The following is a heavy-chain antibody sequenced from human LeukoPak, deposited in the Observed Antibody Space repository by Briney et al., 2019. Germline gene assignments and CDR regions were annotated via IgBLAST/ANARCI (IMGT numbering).Heavy chain of an antibody. CDR2: IDNSGST. Sequence: SETLSLTCTVSGGPISTYYWSWIRQHPGKGLEWIAYIDNSGSTNYNPSLKSRVTISVDTSKNQFSLKLSSVTAADTAEYYCARGEVGATRYHFDYWGQGTLVTVYS. D-gene: IGHD1-26*01. CDR3: ARGEVGATRYHFDY. J-gene: IGHJ4*02. V-gene: IGHV4-59*01. CDR1: GGPISTYY.